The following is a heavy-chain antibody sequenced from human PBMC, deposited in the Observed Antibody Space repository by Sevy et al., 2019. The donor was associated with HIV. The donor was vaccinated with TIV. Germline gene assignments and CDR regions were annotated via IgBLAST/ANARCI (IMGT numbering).Heavy chain of an antibody. V-gene: IGHV3-30*18. CDR3: AKDGSGGSWGRGWFDP. D-gene: IGHD2-15*01. Sequence: GGSLRLSCAASGFTFSSYGMHWVRQAPGKGLEWVAVISYDGSNKYYADSVKGRFTISSDNSKNPLYLQTNSLRAEDTTVYYCAKDGSGGSWGRGWFDPWGQGTLVTVSS. J-gene: IGHJ5*02. CDR2: ISYDGSNK. CDR1: GFTFSSYG.